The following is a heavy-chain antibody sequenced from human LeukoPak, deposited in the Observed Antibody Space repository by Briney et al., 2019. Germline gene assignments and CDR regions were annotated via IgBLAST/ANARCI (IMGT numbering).Heavy chain of an antibody. Sequence: GGSLRLSCAASGFTFRSYGMHWVRQAPGKGLEWVAVISYDGSNKYYADSVKGRFTISRDNSKNTLYLQMNSLRAEDTAVYYCAKGSYYGGDYGPWGQGTLVTVSS. CDR1: GFTFRSYG. CDR3: AKGSYYGGDYGP. CDR2: ISYDGSNK. D-gene: IGHD4-23*01. V-gene: IGHV3-30*18. J-gene: IGHJ5*02.